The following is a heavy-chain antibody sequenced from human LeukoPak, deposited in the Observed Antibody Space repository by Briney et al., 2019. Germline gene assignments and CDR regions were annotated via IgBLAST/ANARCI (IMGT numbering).Heavy chain of an antibody. CDR3: AGDQVVGIFDY. D-gene: IGHD2-21*01. V-gene: IGHV3-7*01. CDR1: GFTFSSYW. CDR2: IKQDGSEK. J-gene: IGHJ4*02. Sequence: GGSLRLSCAASGFTFSSYWMSWVRQAPGKGLEWVANIKQDGSEKYYVDSVKGRFTISRDNAKNSLYLQMNSLRAEDTAVYYCAGDQVVGIFDYWGQGTLVTVSS.